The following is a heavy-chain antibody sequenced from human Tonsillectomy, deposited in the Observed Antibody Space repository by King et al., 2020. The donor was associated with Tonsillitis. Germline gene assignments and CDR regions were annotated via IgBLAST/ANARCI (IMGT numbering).Heavy chain of an antibody. CDR3: ASDTTIFGVALSPDY. Sequence: QLVQSGAEVKQPGSSVKVSCKASGGTFSNYAISWVRQAPGQGLEWMGGVTPIFGRTNYAQKFQGRVTIIADESTSTSYMELSSLRSEDTAVYYCASDTTIFGVALSPDYWGQGTPVTVSS. CDR1: GGTFSNYA. D-gene: IGHD3-3*01. CDR2: VTPIFGRT. J-gene: IGHJ4*02. V-gene: IGHV1-69*01.